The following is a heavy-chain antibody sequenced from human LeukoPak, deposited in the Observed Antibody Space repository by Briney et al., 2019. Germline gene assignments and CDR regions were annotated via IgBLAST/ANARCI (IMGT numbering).Heavy chain of an antibody. CDR2: IYPGGSDA. V-gene: IGHV5-51*01. CDR3: ARRYTTSSAGDY. J-gene: IGHJ4*02. D-gene: IGHD6-6*01. CDR1: GYSFTSYW. Sequence: GESLKISCKGSGYSFTSYWIAWVRQMPGKGLEWMGIIYPGGSDARYSPSFQGQVTISADKSISTAYLQWSSLKASNTAMYYCARRYTTSSAGDYWGQGTLVTVSS.